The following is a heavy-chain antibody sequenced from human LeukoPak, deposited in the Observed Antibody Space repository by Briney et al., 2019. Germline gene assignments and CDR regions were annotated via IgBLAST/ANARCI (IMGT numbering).Heavy chain of an antibody. CDR1: GFTFSSYA. Sequence: GRSLRLSCAASGFTFSSYAMHWVRQAPGKGLEWVAVISYDGSNKYYADSVKGRFTISRVNSKNTLYLQMNSLRAEDTAVYYCARVADGYTTYYFDYWGQGTLVTVSS. D-gene: IGHD5-24*01. CDR3: ARVADGYTTYYFDY. V-gene: IGHV3-30-3*01. CDR2: ISYDGSNK. J-gene: IGHJ4*02.